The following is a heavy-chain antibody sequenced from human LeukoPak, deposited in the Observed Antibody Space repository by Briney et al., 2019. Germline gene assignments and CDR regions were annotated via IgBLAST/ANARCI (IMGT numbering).Heavy chain of an antibody. CDR1: GGTFSSYA. CDR2: IIPILGIA. D-gene: IGHD1-26*01. CDR3: ARAGSRGDAFDI. J-gene: IGHJ3*02. V-gene: IGHV1-69*04. Sequence: SGKVSCKASGGTFSSYAISWVRQAPGQGLEWMGRIIPILGIANYAQKFQGRVTITADKSTSTAYMELSSLRSEDTAVYYCARAGSRGDAFDIWGQGTMVTVSS.